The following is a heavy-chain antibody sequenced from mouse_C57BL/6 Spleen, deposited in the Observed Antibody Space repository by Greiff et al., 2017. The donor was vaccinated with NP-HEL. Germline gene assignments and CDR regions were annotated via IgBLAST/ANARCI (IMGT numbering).Heavy chain of an antibody. V-gene: IGHV5-17*01. D-gene: IGHD1-1*01. CDR3: ARLRSGYAMDY. CDR1: GFTFSDYG. J-gene: IGHJ4*01. CDR2: ISSGSSTI. Sequence: EVQVVESGGGLVKPGGSLKLSCAASGFTFSDYGMHWVRQAPEKGLEWVAYISSGSSTIYYADTVKGRFTISRDNAKNTLFLQRTSLRTEDTAMDDCARLRSGYAMDYWGQGSSVTVSS.